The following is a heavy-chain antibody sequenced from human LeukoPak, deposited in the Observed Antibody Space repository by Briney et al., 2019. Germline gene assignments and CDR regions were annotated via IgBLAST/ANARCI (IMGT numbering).Heavy chain of an antibody. V-gene: IGHV4-30-2*01. J-gene: IGHJ6*02. Sequence: SQTLSLTCAVSGGSISSGGYSWIWIRQPPGKGLEWIGYIYHSGSTYYNPSLKSRVTISVDRSKNQFSLKLSSVTAADTAVYYCAREAYGMDVWGQGTTVTVSS. CDR1: GGSISSGGYS. CDR2: IYHSGST. CDR3: AREAYGMDV.